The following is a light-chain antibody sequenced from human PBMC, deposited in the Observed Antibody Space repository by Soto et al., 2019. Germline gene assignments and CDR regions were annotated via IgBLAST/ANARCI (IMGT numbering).Light chain of an antibody. Sequence: SALTQPGSGSGSPGQSLTISCSGSSSDFGDYDYVSWYQQHPGKAPTLLIYDVTKRPSGVPDRFSGSKSGDTASLTISGLQSGDEGNYYCCSYVGSNTLYAFGTGTKVTVL. J-gene: IGLJ1*01. CDR1: SSDFGDYDY. V-gene: IGLV2-11*01. CDR2: DVT. CDR3: CSYVGSNTLYA.